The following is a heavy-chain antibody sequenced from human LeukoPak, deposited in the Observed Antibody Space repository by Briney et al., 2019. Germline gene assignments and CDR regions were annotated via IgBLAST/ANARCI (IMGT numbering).Heavy chain of an antibody. CDR1: GGSFSGYY. D-gene: IGHD2-15*01. V-gene: IGHV4-34*01. CDR2: INHSGST. J-gene: IGHJ3*02. Sequence: SETLSLTCAVYGGSFSGYYWSWIRQPPGKGLEWIGEINHSGSTNYNPSLKSRVTISVDTSRNQFSLKLSSVTAADTAVYYCARRPHYCSGGSCNRYAFDIWGQGTMVTVSS. CDR3: ARRPHYCSGGSCNRYAFDI.